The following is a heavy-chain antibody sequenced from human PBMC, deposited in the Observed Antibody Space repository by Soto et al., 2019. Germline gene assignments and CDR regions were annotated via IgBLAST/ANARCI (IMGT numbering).Heavy chain of an antibody. CDR1: GFTVSNNY. D-gene: IGHD3-10*01. J-gene: IGHJ4*02. CDR3: ATPGGGGGY. CDR2: IYSGGYT. V-gene: IGHV3-53*01. Sequence: EVQLVESGGGLIQPGGSLRLSCAVSGFTVSNNYMSWVRQAPGKGLEGVSVIYSGGYTAYGDSVKGRFTISRDNSKNTPYLQINSRRAEDPGLYYWATPGGGGGYWGQGTLVTVSS.